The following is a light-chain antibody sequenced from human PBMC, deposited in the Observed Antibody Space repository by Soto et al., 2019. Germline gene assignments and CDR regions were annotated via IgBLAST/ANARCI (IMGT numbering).Light chain of an antibody. J-gene: IGKJ1*01. CDR1: QSISSSY. V-gene: IGKV3-20*01. CDR2: GAS. Sequence: EIVLTQSPGTLSLSPGERTTLSCRASQSISSSYLAWYQQKPGQAPRLLVYGASSRATGITDRFSGSGSGTDFTLTISRLEPEDFALYYCQQYSNTFWTPGQGTKVEIK. CDR3: QQYSNTFWT.